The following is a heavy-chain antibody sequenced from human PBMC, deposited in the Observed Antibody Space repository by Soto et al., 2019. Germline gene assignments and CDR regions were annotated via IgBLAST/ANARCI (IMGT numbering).Heavy chain of an antibody. V-gene: IGHV4-59*01. Sequence: SETLSLTCTVSGGSISSYYWSWIRQPPGKGLEWIGYIYYSGSTNYNPSLKSRVTISVDTSKNQFSLKLSSVTAADTAVYYCARAVEGYCSGGSCFYFDYWGQGTLVTVSS. D-gene: IGHD2-15*01. CDR1: GGSISSYY. CDR3: ARAVEGYCSGGSCFYFDY. CDR2: IYYSGST. J-gene: IGHJ4*02.